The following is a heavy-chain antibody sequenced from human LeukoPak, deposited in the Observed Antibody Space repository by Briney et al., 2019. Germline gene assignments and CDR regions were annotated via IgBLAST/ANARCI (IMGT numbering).Heavy chain of an antibody. Sequence: GGSLRLSCVASGFTFSNYWMHWVRQPPGKGLVWVSRIYVDGRTTNYADSVKGRFTISRDNAKNTVYLEMNSLSVEDMATYYCIRDFRSADLWGQGTLVTVTS. CDR3: IRDFRSADL. CDR2: IYVDGRTT. V-gene: IGHV3-74*01. J-gene: IGHJ5*02. CDR1: GFTFSNYW.